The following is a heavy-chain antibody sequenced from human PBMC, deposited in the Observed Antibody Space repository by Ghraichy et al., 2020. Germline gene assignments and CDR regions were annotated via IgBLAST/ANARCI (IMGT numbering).Heavy chain of an antibody. CDR2: ISHSGST. CDR1: GGSLSPYY. J-gene: IGHJ5*02. V-gene: IGHV4-34*01. CDR3: ARVYYGSGSGFDP. Sequence: SETLSLTCAVYGGSLSPYYWSWIRQPPGKGLQWIGAISHSGSTNHNPSLKSRVTISVDTSKNQVSLKLRSVTAADTAVYYCARVYYGSGSGFDPWGQGTLVTVSS. D-gene: IGHD3-10*01.